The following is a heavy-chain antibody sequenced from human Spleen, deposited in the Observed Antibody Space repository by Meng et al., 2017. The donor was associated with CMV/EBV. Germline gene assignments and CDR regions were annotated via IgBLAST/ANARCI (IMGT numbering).Heavy chain of an antibody. J-gene: IGHJ5*02. Sequence: SVKVSCKASGGTLSSYVISWVRQAPGQGPEWVGGIIPMFGTANHAQEFQGRVTITTDKSRSTVYMELSSLRSEDTAIYYCANGYCDTNSCARGWFDPWGQGTLVTVSS. CDR1: GGTLSSYV. V-gene: IGHV1-69*05. D-gene: IGHD2-2*03. CDR2: IIPMFGTA. CDR3: ANGYCDTNSCARGWFDP.